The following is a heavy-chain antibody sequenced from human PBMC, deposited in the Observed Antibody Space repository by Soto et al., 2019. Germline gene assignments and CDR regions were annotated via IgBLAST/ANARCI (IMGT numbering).Heavy chain of an antibody. CDR1: GFSFSEYV. Sequence: EVQLLESGGRLIQPGGSLRLSCAASGFSFSEYVMTWVRQVPGKGLEWVSSISGSGSATYYADSVKGRFTISRDNAKDILYLQITTRGVDDTAVYYCAKGGDWRGDYHYGMDVWGQGTTVTVSS. J-gene: IGHJ6*02. V-gene: IGHV3-23*01. CDR2: ISGSGSAT. CDR3: AKGGDWRGDYHYGMDV. D-gene: IGHD2-21*01.